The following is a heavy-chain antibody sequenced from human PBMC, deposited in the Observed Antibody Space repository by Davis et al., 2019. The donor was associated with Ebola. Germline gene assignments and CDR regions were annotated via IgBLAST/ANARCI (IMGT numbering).Heavy chain of an antibody. CDR1: GYTFTSYA. CDR2: MNPNSGNT. CDR3: ARGGKRWLQSHFDY. D-gene: IGHD5-24*01. V-gene: IGHV1-8*01. J-gene: IGHJ4*02. Sequence: ASVKVSCKASGYTFTSYAINWVRQATGQGLEWMGWMNPNSGNTGYAQKFQGRVTMTRNTSISTAYMELSSLRSEDTAVYYCARGGKRWLQSHFDYWGQGTLVTVSS.